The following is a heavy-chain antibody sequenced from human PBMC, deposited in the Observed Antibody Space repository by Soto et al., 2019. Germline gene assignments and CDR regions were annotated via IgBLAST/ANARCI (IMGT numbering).Heavy chain of an antibody. J-gene: IGHJ4*02. CDR2: IYYVGGT. D-gene: IGHD2-15*01. V-gene: IGHV4-39*01. Sequence: QLQLQESGPGLVKPSETLSLTCYVSGGSISTSGYYWGWVRQPPGKGLEWIGSIYYVGGTFNNPSLKSRLAMSVDTSKNQFSLKLTSVTATDTAVYYCARHRAGGGLDYWGQGTLVAVSS. CDR3: ARHRAGGGLDY. CDR1: GGSISTSGYY.